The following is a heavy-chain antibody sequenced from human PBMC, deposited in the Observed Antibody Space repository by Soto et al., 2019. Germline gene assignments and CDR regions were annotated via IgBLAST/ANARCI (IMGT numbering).Heavy chain of an antibody. CDR1: GFTFSTYA. J-gene: IGHJ5*02. Sequence: EVQLLESGGGSVQPGGSLRLSCAASGFTFSTYAMSWVRQAPGKGLEWVSAISDSGGSTYYADSVKGRFTISRDNSKNTLYLQMNTLRAEDTAVYYCAKVGSTVPNINWFDPWGQGTLVTVPS. CDR2: ISDSGGST. CDR3: AKVGSTVPNINWFDP. D-gene: IGHD4-17*01. V-gene: IGHV3-23*01.